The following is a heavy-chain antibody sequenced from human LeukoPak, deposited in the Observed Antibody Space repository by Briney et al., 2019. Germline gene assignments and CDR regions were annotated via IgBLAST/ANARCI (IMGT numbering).Heavy chain of an antibody. CDR2: ISGSGGST. J-gene: IGHJ4*02. D-gene: IGHD5-18*01. Sequence: GGSLRLSCAASGFTFSSYAMSWVRQAPGKGLEWVSAISGSGGSTYYADPVKGRFTISRDNSKNTLYLQMNSLRAEDTAVYYCANSEDTAMVLSDYWGQGTLVTVSS. CDR1: GFTFSSYA. CDR3: ANSEDTAMVLSDY. V-gene: IGHV3-23*01.